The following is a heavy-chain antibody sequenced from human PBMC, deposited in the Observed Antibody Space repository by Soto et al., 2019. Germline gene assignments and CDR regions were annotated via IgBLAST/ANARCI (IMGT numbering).Heavy chain of an antibody. V-gene: IGHV1-69*01. CDR3: ANVLYYGSGRYSADGVDV. J-gene: IGHJ6*02. Sequence: QVQLVQSGAEVKKPGSSVKVSCKTSGVSFNNNGIGWVRQAPGHGLEWMGGVSPPFRTSNYARKFPGRISNTADAATGTVNMELCSLVSEDTAQHYCANVLYYGSGRYSADGVDVWGQGTMVTVSS. D-gene: IGHD3-10*01. CDR2: VSPPFRTS. CDR1: GVSFNNNG.